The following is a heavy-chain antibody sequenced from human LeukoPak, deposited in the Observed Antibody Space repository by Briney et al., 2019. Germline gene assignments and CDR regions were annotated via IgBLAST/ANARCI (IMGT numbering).Heavy chain of an antibody. D-gene: IGHD3-22*01. Sequence: PSETLSLTCTVSGGSISSYYWSWIRQPPGKGLEWIGYIYYSGSTNYNPSLKSRVTISVDTSKNQFSLKLSSVTAADTAVYYCARSMIVGIDAFDIRGPRDNGHRLF. V-gene: IGHV4-59*01. CDR2: IYYSGST. CDR1: GGSISSYY. CDR3: ARSMIVGIDAFDI. J-gene: IGHJ3*02.